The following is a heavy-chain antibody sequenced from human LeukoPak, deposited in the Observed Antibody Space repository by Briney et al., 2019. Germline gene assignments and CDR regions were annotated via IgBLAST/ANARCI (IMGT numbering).Heavy chain of an antibody. D-gene: IGHD6-19*01. V-gene: IGHV3-30-3*01. CDR1: GFTFSSYA. CDR3: ARDGYSSGWYIGWYFDY. J-gene: IGHJ4*02. CDR2: ISYDGSNK. Sequence: PGRSLRLSCAASGFTFSSYAMHWVRQAPGKGLEWVAVISYDGSNKYYADSVKGRFTISRDNSKNTLYLQMNSLRAEDTAVYYCARDGYSSGWYIGWYFDYWGQGTLVTVSS.